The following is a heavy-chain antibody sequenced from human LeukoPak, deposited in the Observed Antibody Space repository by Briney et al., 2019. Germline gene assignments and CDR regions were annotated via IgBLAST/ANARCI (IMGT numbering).Heavy chain of an antibody. J-gene: IGHJ4*02. CDR2: ISYDGSNK. CDR3: AKDPSGYCSGGSCYGSDY. V-gene: IGHV3-30*18. CDR1: GFTFSSYG. Sequence: GGSLRLSCAASGFTFSSYGMHWVRQAPGKGLEWVAVISYDGSNKYYADSVKGRFTISRDNSKNTLYLQMKSLRAEDTAVYYCAKDPSGYCSGGSCYGSDYWGQGTPVTVSS. D-gene: IGHD2-15*01.